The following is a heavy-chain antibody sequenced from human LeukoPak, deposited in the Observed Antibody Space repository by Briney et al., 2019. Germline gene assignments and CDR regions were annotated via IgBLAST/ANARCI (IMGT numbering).Heavy chain of an antibody. J-gene: IGHJ6*03. CDR3: ARVFDSGSQAYFYYMDV. Sequence: SETLSPTCTVSGGSISSYYWSWIRQPPGKGLEWIGYIYSSGSTNYNPSLKSRVTMSVDTSKNQFSLKVSSVTAADTAVYYCARVFDSGSQAYFYYMDVWGKGTTVTISS. CDR2: IYSSGST. CDR1: GGSISSYY. V-gene: IGHV4-59*01. D-gene: IGHD3-10*01.